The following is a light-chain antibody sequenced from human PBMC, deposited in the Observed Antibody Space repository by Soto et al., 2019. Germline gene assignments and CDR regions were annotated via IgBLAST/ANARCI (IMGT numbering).Light chain of an antibody. J-gene: IGLJ2*01. CDR1: SSDVGGYIY. V-gene: IGLV2-14*01. CDR2: DVS. Sequence: QSVLTQPASVSGSPGQSITISCTGTSSDVGGYIYVSWYQQHPGKAPKLMIYDVSDRPSGVSNRFSGSKSGNTASLTISGLQTEDEADYYCSSYTNTNTPVIFGGGTKLTVL. CDR3: SSYTNTNTPVI.